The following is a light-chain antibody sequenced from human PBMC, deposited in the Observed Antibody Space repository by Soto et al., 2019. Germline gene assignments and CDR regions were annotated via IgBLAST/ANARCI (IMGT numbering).Light chain of an antibody. CDR2: GAS. CDR3: QQRANWPLT. Sequence: EIVLTQSPGTLSLSPGERATLSCRASQSVTSTYLAWYQQKPGQPPRLLIYGASNRATGIPDRFSGSGSGTDFTLTISRLEPEDFTVYYCQQRANWPLTFGGGTKVEIK. CDR1: QSVTSTY. V-gene: IGKV3D-20*02. J-gene: IGKJ4*01.